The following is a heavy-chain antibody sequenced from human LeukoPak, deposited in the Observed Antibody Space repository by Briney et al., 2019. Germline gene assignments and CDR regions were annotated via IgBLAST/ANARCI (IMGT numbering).Heavy chain of an antibody. CDR2: IYYSGST. J-gene: IGHJ6*02. Sequence: SETLSLTCTVSGGSISSVDYYWRWLRQPPGKGLEWIGYIYYSGSTYYNPSLKSRVTISVDTSKNQFSLKLSSVTAADTAVYYCARESYYDTPYGMDVWGQGTTVTVSS. D-gene: IGHD3-22*01. CDR3: ARESYYDTPYGMDV. V-gene: IGHV4-30-4*01. CDR1: GGSISSVDYY.